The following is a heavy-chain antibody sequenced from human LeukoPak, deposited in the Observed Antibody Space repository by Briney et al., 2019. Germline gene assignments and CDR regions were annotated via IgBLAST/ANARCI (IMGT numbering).Heavy chain of an antibody. CDR1: GGSISSSGYY. V-gene: IGHV4-39*01. CDR2: IYYSGST. Sequence: SETLSLTCTVSGGSISSSGYYWGWIRQPPRKGLEWIASIYYSGSTYYNPSLKSRVTISVDTSKNQLSLKLSSLTAADTAVYYCARHEYSGSYYGLSWFDPWGQGTLVTVSS. J-gene: IGHJ5*02. CDR3: ARHEYSGSYYGLSWFDP. D-gene: IGHD1-26*01.